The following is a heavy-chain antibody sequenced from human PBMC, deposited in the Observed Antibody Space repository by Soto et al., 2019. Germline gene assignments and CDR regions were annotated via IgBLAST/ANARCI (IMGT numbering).Heavy chain of an antibody. CDR1: GGSFSGYY. Sequence: SETLSLTCAVYGGSFSGYYWSWIRQPPGKGLEWIGEINHSGSTNYNPSLKSRVTISVDTSKNQFSLKLSSVTAADTAVYYCAGAGSSRYHYFDYWGQGTLVTVSS. CDR2: INHSGST. D-gene: IGHD6-6*01. CDR3: AGAGSSRYHYFDY. V-gene: IGHV4-34*01. J-gene: IGHJ4*02.